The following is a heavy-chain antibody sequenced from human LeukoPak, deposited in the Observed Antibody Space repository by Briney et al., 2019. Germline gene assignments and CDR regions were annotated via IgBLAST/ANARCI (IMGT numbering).Heavy chain of an antibody. Sequence: GGSLRLSCAVSGFSVSSNYMSWVRQAPGKGLEWVSVIYAGGSTYYADSVKGRFTISRDNSKNTLHLQMNSLRAEDTAVYYCARENPSLGDYANNWFDPWGQETLVTVSS. D-gene: IGHD4-17*01. J-gene: IGHJ5*02. CDR3: ARENPSLGDYANNWFDP. CDR1: GFSVSSNY. V-gene: IGHV3-53*01. CDR2: IYAGGST.